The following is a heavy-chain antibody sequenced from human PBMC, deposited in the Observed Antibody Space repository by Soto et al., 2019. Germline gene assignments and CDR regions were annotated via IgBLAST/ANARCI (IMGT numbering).Heavy chain of an antibody. CDR2: ISAYNGNT. J-gene: IGHJ5*02. Sequence: ASVKVSCKASGYTFTSYAMHWVRQAPGQGLEWMGWISAYNGNTNYAQKLQGRVTMTTDTSTSTAYMELRSLRSDDTAVYYCARSRQRLLLWFGELFNWFDPWGEGTLVTVSS. CDR3: ARSRQRLLLWFGELFNWFDP. V-gene: IGHV1-18*01. CDR1: GYTFTSYA. D-gene: IGHD3-10*01.